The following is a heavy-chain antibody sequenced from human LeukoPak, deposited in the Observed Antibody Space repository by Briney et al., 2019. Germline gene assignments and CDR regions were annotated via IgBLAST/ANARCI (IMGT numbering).Heavy chain of an antibody. J-gene: IGHJ4*02. CDR1: GGSISSGSYY. CDR2: IYTSGST. V-gene: IGHV4-61*02. CDR3: ARTAYYDFWSGIDY. Sequence: PSQTLSLTCTVSGGSISSGSYYWSWLRQPAGKGLEWIGRIYTSGSTNCNPSLKSRVTISVDTSKNQFSLKLSSVTAADTAVYYCARTAYYDFWSGIDYWGQGTLVTVSS. D-gene: IGHD3-3*01.